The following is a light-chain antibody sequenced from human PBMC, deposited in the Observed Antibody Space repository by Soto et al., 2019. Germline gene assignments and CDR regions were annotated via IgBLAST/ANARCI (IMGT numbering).Light chain of an antibody. Sequence: EIVLTQSPATLSLSPGERATLSCRASQSVSSYLAWYQQKPGQAPRLLIYDASNRATGIPARFSGSGSGTDFTLTINRLEPEDFAVYYCQQRSNWPRGTFGQGTKLEIK. CDR3: QQRSNWPRGT. V-gene: IGKV3-11*01. J-gene: IGKJ2*02. CDR1: QSVSSY. CDR2: DAS.